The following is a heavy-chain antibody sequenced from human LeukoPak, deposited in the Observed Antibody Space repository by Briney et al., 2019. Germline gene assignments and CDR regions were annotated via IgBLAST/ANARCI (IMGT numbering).Heavy chain of an antibody. Sequence: PGGSLRLSCAASGFTFGSYDMHWVRQSPGKGLDWVAFIRHDGSDKNYADSVKGRFTIPRDNAYNTLYLQMNSLRPEDTALYHCAKGGFYYYSYMDVWGKGTTVIVSS. CDR3: AKGGFYYYSYMDV. CDR1: GFTFGSYD. V-gene: IGHV3-30*02. CDR2: IRHDGSDK. D-gene: IGHD3-10*01. J-gene: IGHJ6*03.